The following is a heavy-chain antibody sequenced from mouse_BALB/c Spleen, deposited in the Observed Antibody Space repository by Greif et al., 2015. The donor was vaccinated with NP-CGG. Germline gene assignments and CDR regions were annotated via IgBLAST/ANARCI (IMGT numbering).Heavy chain of an antibody. CDR2: ISTYYGDA. Sequence: QVQLQQSGAELVRPGVSVKISCKGSGYTFTDYAMHWVKQSHAKSLEWVGVISTYYGDASYNQKFKGKATMTVDKSSSTAYMELARLTSEDSAIYYCARALIYDGYYDYAMDYWGQGTSVTVSS. CDR3: ARALIYDGYYDYAMDY. J-gene: IGHJ4*01. V-gene: IGHV1S137*01. D-gene: IGHD2-3*01. CDR1: GYTFTDYA.